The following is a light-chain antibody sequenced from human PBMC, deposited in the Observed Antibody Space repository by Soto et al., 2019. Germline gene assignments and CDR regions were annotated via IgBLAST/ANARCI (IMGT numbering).Light chain of an antibody. V-gene: IGKV1-5*03. J-gene: IGKJ1*01. CDR2: KAS. Sequence: IQMTQSPSTLSASVGDRVTFTCRASQTISTWLAWYQQKPGEAPKLLIYKASTLEVGVPSRFSGSGSGTDFTLTINTLQPADFAPYYCQQYNSYPWTFGQGTKV. CDR1: QTISTW. CDR3: QQYNSYPWT.